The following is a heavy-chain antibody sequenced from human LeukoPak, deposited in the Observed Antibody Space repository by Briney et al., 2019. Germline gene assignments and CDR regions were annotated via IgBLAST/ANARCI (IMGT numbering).Heavy chain of an antibody. CDR3: ARSYSNYDPDAFDI. CDR1: GFTFSSYS. V-gene: IGHV3-48*04. CDR2: ISSSSSTI. D-gene: IGHD4-11*01. J-gene: IGHJ3*02. Sequence: PGGSLRLSCAASGFTFSSYSMNWVRQAPGKGLEWVSYISSSSSTIYHADSVKGRFTISRDNAKNSLYLQMNSLRAEDTAVYYCARSYSNYDPDAFDIWGQGTMVTVSS.